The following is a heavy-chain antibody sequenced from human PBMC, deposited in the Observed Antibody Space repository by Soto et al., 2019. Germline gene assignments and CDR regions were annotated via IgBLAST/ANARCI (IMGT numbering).Heavy chain of an antibody. V-gene: IGHV1-69*12. Sequence: QVQLVQSGAEVKKPGSSVKVSCKASGGTFSNYAISWVRQAPGQGLEWMGGIIPIFGTTYYAQKFQGRVTLIADESTTPAYLELSSLRSDDTAMYDCARVEAVAGIYNYHGLDVWGQGSAVSVSS. D-gene: IGHD6-19*01. CDR3: ARVEAVAGIYNYHGLDV. CDR2: IIPIFGTT. CDR1: GGTFSNYA. J-gene: IGHJ6*02.